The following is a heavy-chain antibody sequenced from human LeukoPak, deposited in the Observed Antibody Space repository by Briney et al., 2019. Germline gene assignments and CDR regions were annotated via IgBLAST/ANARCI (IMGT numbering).Heavy chain of an antibody. Sequence: PSETLSLTCTVSGGSISSSSYYWGWIRQPPGKGLEWIGSIYYSGSTYYNPSLKSRVTISVDTSKNQFSLKLSSVTAADTAVYYCARATLRHLPDYWGQGTLVTVSS. J-gene: IGHJ4*02. CDR2: IYYSGST. V-gene: IGHV4-39*07. CDR1: GGSISSSSYY. CDR3: ARATLRHLPDY. D-gene: IGHD2/OR15-2a*01.